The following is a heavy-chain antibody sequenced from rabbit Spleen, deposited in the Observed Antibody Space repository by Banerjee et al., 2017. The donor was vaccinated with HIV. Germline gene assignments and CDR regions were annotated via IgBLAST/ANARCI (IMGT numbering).Heavy chain of an antibody. CDR3: VRDQAGDADYGPYYLNL. Sequence: QLKESGGGLVQPGGSLKLSCKASGFDFSGYYLSWVRQAPGKGLEWIGYIDPVFGSTYYANWVNGRFTISSHNAQNTLYLQLSSLTAADTATYFCVRDQAGDADYGPYYLNLWGPGTLVTVS. J-gene: IGHJ4*01. V-gene: IGHV1S7*01. CDR1: GFDFSGYY. CDR2: IDPVFGST. D-gene: IGHD2-1*01.